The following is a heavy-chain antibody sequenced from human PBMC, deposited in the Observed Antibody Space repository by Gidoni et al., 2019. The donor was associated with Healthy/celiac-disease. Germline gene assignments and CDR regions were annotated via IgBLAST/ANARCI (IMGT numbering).Heavy chain of an antibody. D-gene: IGHD2-21*02. V-gene: IGHV4-39*01. CDR2: IYYSGST. J-gene: IGHJ1*01. CDR3: AMETEEIPTKNEYFQH. Sequence: QLQLQESGPGLVKPSETLSLTCTVSGGSISSSSYYWGWIRQPPGKGLEWIGSIYYSGSTYYNPSLKSRVTISVDTSKNQFSLKLSSVTAADTAVYYCAMETEEIPTKNEYFQHWGQGTLVTVSS. CDR1: GGSISSSSYY.